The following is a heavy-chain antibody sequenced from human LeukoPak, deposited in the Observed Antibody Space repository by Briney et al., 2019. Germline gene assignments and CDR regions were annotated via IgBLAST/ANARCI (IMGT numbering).Heavy chain of an antibody. D-gene: IGHD3-3*01. CDR3: ARVDYDFWSGYQYGMDV. CDR1: GYTFTSYG. Sequence: ASVKVSCKASGYTFTSYGISWVRQAPGQGLEWMGRISAYNGNTNYAQKLQGRVTMTTDTSTSTAYMELRSLRSDDTAVYYCARVDYDFWSGYQYGMDVWGQGTTVTVPS. CDR2: ISAYNGNT. J-gene: IGHJ6*02. V-gene: IGHV1-18*01.